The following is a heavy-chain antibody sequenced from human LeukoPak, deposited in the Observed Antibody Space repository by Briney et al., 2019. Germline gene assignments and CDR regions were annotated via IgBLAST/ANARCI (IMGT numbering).Heavy chain of an antibody. CDR2: VSKSGST. D-gene: IGHD3-16*01. Sequence: SETLSLTCTVSGGSITSHFWTWIRQAPGKGLEWVGYVSKSGSTNYNPSLQSRITISVDTSRNQFFLKLTSMTAADTAVYFCARDDYGVFDAFDVWGQGTVVTVSS. J-gene: IGHJ3*01. CDR1: GGSITSHF. V-gene: IGHV4-4*08. CDR3: ARDDYGVFDAFDV.